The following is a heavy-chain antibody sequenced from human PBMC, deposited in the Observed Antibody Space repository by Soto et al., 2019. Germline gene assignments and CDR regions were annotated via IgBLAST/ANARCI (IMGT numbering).Heavy chain of an antibody. CDR1: GFSLSTSRGG. V-gene: IGHV2-5*02. CDR3: VHTSGAGNSACFDY. D-gene: IGHD6-13*01. J-gene: IGHJ4*02. CDR2: IYWDDDK. Sequence: QITLKESGPTLVKPTQTLTLTCTFSGFSLSTSRGGVGWIRQPPGKALEWLALIYWDDDKRYSPSLKSRLTIPQDTSKNQVVLTMTNTDPVDTATYYCVHTSGAGNSACFDYWGQGTLVTVSS.